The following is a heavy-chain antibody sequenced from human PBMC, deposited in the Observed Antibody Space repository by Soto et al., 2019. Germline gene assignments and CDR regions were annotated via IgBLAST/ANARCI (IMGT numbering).Heavy chain of an antibody. CDR3: ARGPYGLGNYKSYYYYMDV. J-gene: IGHJ6*03. CDR1: GGTFSSYT. D-gene: IGHD3-10*01. V-gene: IGHV1-69*02. Sequence: QVQLVQSGAEVKKPGSSVKVSCKASGGTFSSYTISWVRQAPGQGLEWMGRIIPILGISNNAQKFQGRVTITEDKSTTTAYMELSSLRSEDTAVYYCARGPYGLGNYKSYYYYMDVWGEGTTVTVSS. CDR2: IIPILGIS.